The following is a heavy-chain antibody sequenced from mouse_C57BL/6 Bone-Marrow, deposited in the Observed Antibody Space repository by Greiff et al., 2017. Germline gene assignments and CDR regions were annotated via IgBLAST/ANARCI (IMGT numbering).Heavy chain of an antibody. V-gene: IGHV3-6*01. CDR1: GYSITSGYY. Sequence: EVKLQESGPGLVKPSQSLSLTCSVTGYSITSGYYWNWIRQFPGNKLEWMGYISYDGSNNYNPSLKNRIPITRDTSKNQFFLKLNSVTNEDTATYDCARVTTVVARYAMDYWGQGTSVTVSS. CDR2: ISYDGSN. J-gene: IGHJ4*01. D-gene: IGHD1-1*01. CDR3: ARVTTVVARYAMDY.